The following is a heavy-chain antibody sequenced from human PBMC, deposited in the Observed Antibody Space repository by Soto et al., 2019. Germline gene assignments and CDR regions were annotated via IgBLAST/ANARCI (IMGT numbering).Heavy chain of an antibody. J-gene: IGHJ2*01. Sequence: GGSLRLSCATSGFTFSDYYMSWIRQAPGKGLEWVSYISSSGSTIYYADSVKGRFTISRDNAKNSLYLQMNSLRAEDTAMYYCARPKQPYFGRDSYYVLGYWYFDLWGRGTPVTVSS. CDR1: GFTFSDYY. CDR3: ARPKQPYFGRDSYYVLGYWYFDL. CDR2: ISSSGSTI. V-gene: IGHV3-11*01. D-gene: IGHD2-21*02.